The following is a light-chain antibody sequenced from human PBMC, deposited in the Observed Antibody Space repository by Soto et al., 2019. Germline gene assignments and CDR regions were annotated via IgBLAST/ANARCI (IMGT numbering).Light chain of an antibody. CDR3: SSYTTSSTLA. V-gene: IGLV2-14*03. CDR2: DVN. CDR1: SSDVGAYNY. J-gene: IGLJ2*01. Sequence: QSVLTQPASVSASPGQSITISCTGTSSDVGAYNYVYWYQQHPGKVPKLIIFDVNNRPSGVSNRFSGSKSGNTASLTISGLQAEDEADYYCSSYTTSSTLAFGGGTKLTVL.